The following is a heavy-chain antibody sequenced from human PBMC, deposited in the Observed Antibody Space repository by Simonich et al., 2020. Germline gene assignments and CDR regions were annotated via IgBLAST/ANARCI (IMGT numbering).Heavy chain of an antibody. CDR1: GYTFTGYY. CDR3: ARGRLTGDKGAFDI. J-gene: IGHJ3*02. CDR2: INPNSVGT. V-gene: IGHV1-2*02. Sequence: QVQLVQSGAEVKKPGASVKVSCKASGYTFTGYYMHWVRQAPGQGLEWMGWINPNSVGTNYEQKFQGRGTMTRDTSISTAYMELSRLRSDDTAVYYCARGRLTGDKGAFDIWGQGTMVTVSS. D-gene: IGHD7-27*01.